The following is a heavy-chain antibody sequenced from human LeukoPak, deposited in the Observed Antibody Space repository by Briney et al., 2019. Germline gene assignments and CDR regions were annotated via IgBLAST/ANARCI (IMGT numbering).Heavy chain of an antibody. D-gene: IGHD2-8*01. Sequence: ASVKVSCKTSGYTFTSYYIHWVRQAPGQGLEWMGIIYPGGGSTNCAQKFQGRLTMTRDMSTSTVYMELSSLRSEDTAFYYCARDNDFDYWGQGTLVTVSS. J-gene: IGHJ4*02. CDR1: GYTFTSYY. V-gene: IGHV1-46*01. CDR3: ARDNDFDY. CDR2: IYPGGGST.